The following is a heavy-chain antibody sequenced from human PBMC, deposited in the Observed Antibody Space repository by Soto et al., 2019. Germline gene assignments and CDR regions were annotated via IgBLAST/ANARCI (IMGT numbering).Heavy chain of an antibody. CDR2: INHSGST. D-gene: IGHD3-9*01. V-gene: IGHV4-34*01. CDR3: ARGTPALRYFDWSGGYMDV. Sequence: QVQLQQWGAGLFKPSETLSLTCAVYGGSFSGYYWSWIRQPPGKGLEWIGEINHSGSTNYNPSLKSRVTISVDTSKNQFSLKLSSVTAADTAVYYCARGTPALRYFDWSGGYMDVWGKGTTVTVSS. CDR1: GGSFSGYY. J-gene: IGHJ6*03.